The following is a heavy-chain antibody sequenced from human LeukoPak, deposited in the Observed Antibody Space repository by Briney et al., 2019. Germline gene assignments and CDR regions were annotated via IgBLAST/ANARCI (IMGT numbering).Heavy chain of an antibody. J-gene: IGHJ4*02. Sequence: PGGSLRLSYAASGFIFSTYSMNWGRPAPGKGLEWGSSIISSSSLIYYADSVKGRFTISRDNTKNSLYLQMKSLRDEDTALYYCGRFSSSWQKVPFDYWGQGTLFTVSS. CDR1: GFIFSTYS. CDR3: GRFSSSWQKVPFDY. CDR2: IISSSSLI. D-gene: IGHD6-13*01. V-gene: IGHV3-21*01.